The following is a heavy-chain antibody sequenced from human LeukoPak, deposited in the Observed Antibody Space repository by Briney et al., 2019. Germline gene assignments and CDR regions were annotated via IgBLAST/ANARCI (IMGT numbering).Heavy chain of an antibody. J-gene: IGHJ4*02. CDR2: INHSGST. Sequence: PSETLSLTCAVSGGSFSGYYWSWIRQPPGKGLEWIGEINHSGSTNYNPSLKSRVTISVDTSKNQFSLKLSSVTAADTAVYYCATPGPLSRYLDYWGQGTLVTVSS. D-gene: IGHD5/OR15-5a*01. V-gene: IGHV4-34*01. CDR1: GGSFSGYY. CDR3: ATPGPLSRYLDY.